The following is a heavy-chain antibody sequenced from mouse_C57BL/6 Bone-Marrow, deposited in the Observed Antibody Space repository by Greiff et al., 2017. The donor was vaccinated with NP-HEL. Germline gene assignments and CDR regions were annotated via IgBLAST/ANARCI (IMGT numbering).Heavy chain of an antibody. Sequence: VQLQQPGAELVRPGSSVKLSCKASGYTFTSYWMHWVKQRPIQGLEWIGNIDPSDSETHYNQKFKDKATLTVDKSSSTAYMQLSSLTSEDSAVYDCARDDYGSSYEGIAYWGQGTLVTVPA. J-gene: IGHJ3*01. CDR3: ARDDYGSSYEGIAY. V-gene: IGHV1-52*01. CDR1: GYTFTSYW. D-gene: IGHD1-1*01. CDR2: IDPSDSET.